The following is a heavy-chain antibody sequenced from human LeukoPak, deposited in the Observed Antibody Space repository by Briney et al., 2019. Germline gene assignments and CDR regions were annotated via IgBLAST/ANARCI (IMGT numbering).Heavy chain of an antibody. V-gene: IGHV3-33*08. Sequence: GGSLRLSCAASGFTFSSYSMNWVRQAPGKGLEWVAVIWYDGSNKYYADSVKGRFTISRDNSKNTLYLQMNSLRAEDTAVYYCAREGSVYCSGGSCEQHYYYGMDVWGKGTTVTVSS. J-gene: IGHJ6*04. CDR3: AREGSVYCSGGSCEQHYYYGMDV. D-gene: IGHD2-15*01. CDR1: GFTFSSYS. CDR2: IWYDGSNK.